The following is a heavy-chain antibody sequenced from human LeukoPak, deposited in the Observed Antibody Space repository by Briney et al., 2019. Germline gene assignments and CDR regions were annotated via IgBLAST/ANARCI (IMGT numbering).Heavy chain of an antibody. CDR2: INSDGSST. J-gene: IGHJ4*02. Sequence: GGSVRLSCAASGFTFSRYYMQWVRQAPGKGLVWVSRINSDGSSTTYADSVKGRFTISRDNAKNTLYLQMNSLKVEDTALYYCTRVFVGDEYSSSGYWGQGTLVSVSS. CDR1: GFTFSRYY. CDR3: TRVFVGDEYSSSGY. V-gene: IGHV3-74*01. D-gene: IGHD6-13*01.